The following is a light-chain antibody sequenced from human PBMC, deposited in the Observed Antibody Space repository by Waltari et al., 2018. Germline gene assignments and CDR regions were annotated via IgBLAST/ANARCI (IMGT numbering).Light chain of an antibody. J-gene: IGLJ2*01. Sequence: SALTQPASVSGSPGQSITISCTGTSRDVGVSKYLSWYQQRPGTAPKLIIYGVTKRPSGVSHRFSGSKSDNTAFLTISGLQADDEANYYCSSYTSSSTLVFGGGTKLTVL. CDR2: GVT. V-gene: IGLV2-14*01. CDR1: SRDVGVSKY. CDR3: SSYTSSSTLV.